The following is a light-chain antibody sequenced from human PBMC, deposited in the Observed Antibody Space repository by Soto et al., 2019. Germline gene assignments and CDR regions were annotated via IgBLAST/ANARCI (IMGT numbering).Light chain of an antibody. CDR1: SSNVGSYNL. J-gene: IGLJ1*01. Sequence: QSALTQPASVSGSPGQSITISCTGTSSNVGSYNLVSWYQQHPGKAPKLMIYEGTKRPSGVSNRFSGSRSGNTASLTISGLQAEDEADYNCCSYASSVSYVFGTGTKLTVL. V-gene: IGLV2-23*01. CDR2: EGT. CDR3: CSYASSVSYV.